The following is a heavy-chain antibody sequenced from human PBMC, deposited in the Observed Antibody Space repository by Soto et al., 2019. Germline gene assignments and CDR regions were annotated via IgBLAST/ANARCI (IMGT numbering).Heavy chain of an antibody. J-gene: IGHJ6*02. CDR2: ISYDGSNK. Sequence: GGSLRLSCAASGFTFSSYAMHWVRQAPGKGLEWVAVISYDGSNKYYADSVKGRFTISRDNSKNTLYLQMNSLRAEDTAVYYCARALYSGSYFYGMDVWGQGTTVTVSS. V-gene: IGHV3-30-3*01. CDR1: GFTFSSYA. CDR3: ARALYSGSYFYGMDV. D-gene: IGHD1-26*01.